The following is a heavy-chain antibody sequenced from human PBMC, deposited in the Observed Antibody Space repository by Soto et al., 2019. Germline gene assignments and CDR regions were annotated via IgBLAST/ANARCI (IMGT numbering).Heavy chain of an antibody. J-gene: IGHJ6*03. CDR3: AKEGGGAGYSYGNPPYYYYYMDV. CDR2: ISGSGGST. Sequence: GGSLRLSCAASGFTFSSYAMSWVRQAPGKGLEWVSAISGSGGSTYYADSVKGRFTISRDNSKNTLYLQMNSLRAEDTAIYYCAKEGGGAGYSYGNPPYYYYYMDVWGKGTTVTVSS. V-gene: IGHV3-23*01. D-gene: IGHD5-18*01. CDR1: GFTFSSYA.